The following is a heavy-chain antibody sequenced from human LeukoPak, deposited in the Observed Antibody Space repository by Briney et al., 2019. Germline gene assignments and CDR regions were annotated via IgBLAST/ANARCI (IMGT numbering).Heavy chain of an antibody. Sequence: ASVKVSCKASGYTFTSYYVHWVRQAAGQGLEWVGIINPSGGSTSYAQKFQGRVTMTRDTSTSTVYMELSSLRSEDTAVYYCARAIAVAFFDYWGQGTLVTVSS. CDR1: GYTFTSYY. V-gene: IGHV1-46*01. CDR2: INPSGGST. J-gene: IGHJ4*02. CDR3: ARAIAVAFFDY. D-gene: IGHD6-19*01.